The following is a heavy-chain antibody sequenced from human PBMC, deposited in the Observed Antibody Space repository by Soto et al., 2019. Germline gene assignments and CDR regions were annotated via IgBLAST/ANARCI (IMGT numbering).Heavy chain of an antibody. CDR1: GFSLSTSGVG. D-gene: IGHD5-12*01. J-gene: IGHJ4*02. V-gene: IGHV2-5*02. CDR2: IYWDDDK. CDR3: AHVYGGYDNFDY. Sequence: QITLKESGPTLVKPTQTLTLTCTFSGFSLSTSGVGVGWIRQPPGKALEWLALIYWDDDKRYSPSLKSKLTLTKDTSKNQVVLTMTNMDPVDTATYYCAHVYGGYDNFDYCGQGTLVTVSS.